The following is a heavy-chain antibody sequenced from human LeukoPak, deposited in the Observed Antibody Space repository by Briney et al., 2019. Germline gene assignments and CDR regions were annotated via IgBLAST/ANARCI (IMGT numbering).Heavy chain of an antibody. V-gene: IGHV7-4-1*02. CDR1: GYTFTSYA. D-gene: IGHD3-22*01. CDR2: MNTNTGNP. J-gene: IGHJ4*02. CDR3: ARVTSDSSGYYGPPGY. Sequence: GASVKVSCKASGYTFTSYAMNWVRQAPGQGLEWMGWMNTNTGNPTYAQGFTGRFVFSLDTSVSTAYLQISSLKAEDTAVYYCARVTSDSSGYYGPPGYWGQGTLVTVSS.